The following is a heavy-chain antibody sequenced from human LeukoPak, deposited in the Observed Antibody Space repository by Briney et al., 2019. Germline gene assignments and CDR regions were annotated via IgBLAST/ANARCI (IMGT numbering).Heavy chain of an antibody. J-gene: IGHJ4*02. CDR3: AKDAQRGFGYSNSLEY. CDR2: IWHDGSSK. Sequence: PGGSLRLSCAASGFIFSHYGMHWVRQAPGKGLEWVAVIWHDGSSKYYADSVKGRFTISRDNSENTVYLQMNSLRAEDTAVYYCAKDAQRGFGYSNSLEYWGQGDLVTVSS. CDR1: GFIFSHYG. V-gene: IGHV3-33*06. D-gene: IGHD4-11*01.